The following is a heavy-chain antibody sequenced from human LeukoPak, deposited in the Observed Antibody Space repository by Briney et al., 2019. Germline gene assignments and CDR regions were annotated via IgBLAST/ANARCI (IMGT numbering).Heavy chain of an antibody. Sequence: KAGGSLRLSCAASGFTFSSYSRNWVRQAPGKGLEWVSSISSSSSYIYYADSVKGRFTISRDNAKNSLYLQMNSLRAEDTAVYYCARSFETVTTVDYWGQGTLVTVSS. D-gene: IGHD4-17*01. V-gene: IGHV3-21*01. CDR1: GFTFSSYS. CDR2: ISSSSSYI. J-gene: IGHJ4*02. CDR3: ARSFETVTTVDY.